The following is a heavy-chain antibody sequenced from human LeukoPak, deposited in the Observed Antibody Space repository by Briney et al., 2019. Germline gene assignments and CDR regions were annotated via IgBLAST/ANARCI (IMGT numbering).Heavy chain of an antibody. J-gene: IGHJ4*02. CDR3: ASEVVVVVATSFYYFDY. V-gene: IGHV1-69*04. Sequence: GSSVKVSCKASGGTFSSYAISWVRQAPGQGLEWMGRIIPILGIASYAQKFQGRVTITADKSTSTAYMELSSLRSEDTAVYYCASEVVVVVATSFYYFDYWGQGTLVTVSS. CDR2: IIPILGIA. CDR1: GGTFSSYA. D-gene: IGHD2-15*01.